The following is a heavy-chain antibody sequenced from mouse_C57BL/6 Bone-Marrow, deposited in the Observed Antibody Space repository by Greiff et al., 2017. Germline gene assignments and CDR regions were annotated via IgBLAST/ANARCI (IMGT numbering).Heavy chain of an antibody. D-gene: IGHD1-1*01. CDR1: GYTFTSYG. CDR3: ARSSYYYGSSLMDY. J-gene: IGHJ4*01. CDR2: IYPSSGTT. V-gene: IGHV1-81*01. Sequence: VKLMESGAALARPGASVKLSCKASGYTFTSYGISWVKQRTGQGLEWIGEIYPSSGTTYYNEKFKGKATLTADKSSRTAYMELRSLTSEDSAVYCCARSSYYYGSSLMDYWGQGTSVTVSS.